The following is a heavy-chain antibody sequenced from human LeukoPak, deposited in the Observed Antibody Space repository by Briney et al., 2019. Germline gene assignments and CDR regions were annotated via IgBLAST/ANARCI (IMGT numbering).Heavy chain of an antibody. Sequence: KPSETLSLTCAVYGGSFSGYYWSWIRQPPGKGLEWIGEINHSGSTNYNPSLKSRVTISVDTSKNQFSLKLSSVTAADTAVYYCARDGGRHIDYWGQGTLVTVSS. CDR3: ARDGGRHIDY. V-gene: IGHV4-34*01. CDR1: GGSFSGYY. CDR2: INHSGST. D-gene: IGHD3-16*01. J-gene: IGHJ4*02.